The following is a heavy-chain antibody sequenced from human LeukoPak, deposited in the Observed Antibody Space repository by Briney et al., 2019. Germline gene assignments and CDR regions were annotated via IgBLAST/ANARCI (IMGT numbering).Heavy chain of an antibody. D-gene: IGHD3-3*01. CDR3: ARDIRFLEWLFKNTFDY. J-gene: IGHJ4*02. Sequence: PGGSLRLSCAASGFTFSSYEMNWVRQAPGKGLEWVSYISSSGSTIYYADSVKGRFTISRDNAENSLYLQMNSLRAEDTAVYYCARDIRFLEWLFKNTFDYWGQGTLVTVSS. CDR1: GFTFSSYE. CDR2: ISSSGSTI. V-gene: IGHV3-48*03.